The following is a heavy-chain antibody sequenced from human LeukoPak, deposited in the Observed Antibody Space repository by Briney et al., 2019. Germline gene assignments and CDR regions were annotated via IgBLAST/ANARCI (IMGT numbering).Heavy chain of an antibody. CDR1: GGSFSGYY. D-gene: IGHD3-22*01. Sequence: SETLTLTCAVYGGSFSGYYWSWIRQPPGKGLEWIGEINHSGSTNYNPSLKSRVTISVDTSKNQFSLKLSPVTAADTAVYYCARVRYYYDSSGYAFDIWGQGTMVTVSS. J-gene: IGHJ3*02. V-gene: IGHV4-34*01. CDR3: ARVRYYYDSSGYAFDI. CDR2: INHSGST.